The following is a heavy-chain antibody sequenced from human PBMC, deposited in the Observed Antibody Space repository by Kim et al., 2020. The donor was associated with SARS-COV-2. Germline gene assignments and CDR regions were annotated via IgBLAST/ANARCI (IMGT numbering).Heavy chain of an antibody. V-gene: IGHV3-23*01. CDR3: AKHSGYDFYYGMDV. Sequence: ADSVKGRFTISRDNSKNTLYLQMNSLRAEDTAVYYCAKHSGYDFYYGMDVWGQGTTVTVSS. J-gene: IGHJ6*02. D-gene: IGHD5-12*01.